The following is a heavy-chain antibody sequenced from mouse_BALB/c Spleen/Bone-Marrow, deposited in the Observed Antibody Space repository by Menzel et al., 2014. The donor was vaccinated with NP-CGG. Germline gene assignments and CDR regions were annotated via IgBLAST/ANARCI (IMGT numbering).Heavy chain of an antibody. J-gene: IGHJ2*01. CDR3: TRDDGYYYFDY. Sequence: EVQVVESGGGLVKPGGSLKLSCAASGFTFSSYTMSWVRQTPEKRLEWVATISSGGSYTYYPDSVKGRFTISRDSAKNTLYLQMSSLKSEDTAMYYCTRDDGYYYFDYWGQGTTLTVSS. CDR2: ISSGGSYT. CDR1: GFTFSSYT. V-gene: IGHV5-6-4*01. D-gene: IGHD2-3*01.